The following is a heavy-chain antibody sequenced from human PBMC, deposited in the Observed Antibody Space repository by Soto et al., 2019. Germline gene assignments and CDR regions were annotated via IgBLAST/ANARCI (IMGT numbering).Heavy chain of an antibody. CDR1: GYSFTTYW. D-gene: IGHD6-13*01. CDR2: FYPGDSDT. CDR3: ARHKGLSSSWSDAFDI. V-gene: IGHV5-51*01. Sequence: PGESLKISCVGSGYSFTTYWVAWVRQMPGKGLEWMGIFYPGDSDTRYSPSFQGQVTISADKSISTAYLQWSSLKASDTAMYYCARHKGLSSSWSDAFDIWGQGTMVTVSS. J-gene: IGHJ3*02.